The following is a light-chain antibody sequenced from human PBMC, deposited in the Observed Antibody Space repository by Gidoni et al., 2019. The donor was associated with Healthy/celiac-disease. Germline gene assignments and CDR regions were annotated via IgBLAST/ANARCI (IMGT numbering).Light chain of an antibody. V-gene: IGKV3D-7*01. CDR1: ESVSSSY. CDR3: QQDYNLPWT. Sequence: EIVMTQSLALLSLSPGERATLSCRASESVSSSYLSWYQQKPGQAPRLLIYGASTRAASIPARFSGSGSGTDFTLTISSLQPEDVAVYYCQQDYNLPWTFGQGTKVEIK. J-gene: IGKJ1*01. CDR2: GAS.